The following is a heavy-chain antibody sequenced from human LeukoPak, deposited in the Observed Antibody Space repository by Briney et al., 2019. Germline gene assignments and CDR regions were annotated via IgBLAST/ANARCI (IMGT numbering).Heavy chain of an antibody. J-gene: IGHJ4*02. V-gene: IGHV3-7*03. CDR2: IKQDGSEK. Sequence: GGSLRLSCAASGFTFSSYWMSWVRQAPGKGLEWVASIKQDGSEKYFVDSVKGRFTISRDNAKNSLYLQMNSLRAEDTAVYYCARDRYSGSYPLDYWGQGTLVTVSS. D-gene: IGHD1-26*01. CDR1: GFTFSSYW. CDR3: ARDRYSGSYPLDY.